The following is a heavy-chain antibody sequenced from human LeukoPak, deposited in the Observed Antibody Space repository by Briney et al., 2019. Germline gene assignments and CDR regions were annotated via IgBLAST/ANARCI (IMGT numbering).Heavy chain of an antibody. D-gene: IGHD2-21*01. J-gene: IGHJ5*02. CDR2: INPKSGGT. V-gene: IGHV1-2*02. CDR3: ARADRLDGGPYLIGP. Sequence: ASVKVSCKTSGYSFTDYYMHWVRQAPGQGLEWMGWINPKSGGTSSAQKFQGRVTMTRDMSITTVYMEVSWLTSDDTAIYYCARADRLDGGPYLIGPWGQGTLVTVSS. CDR1: GYSFTDYY.